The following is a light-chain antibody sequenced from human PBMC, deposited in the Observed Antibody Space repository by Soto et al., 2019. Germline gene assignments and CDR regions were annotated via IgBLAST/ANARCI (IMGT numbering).Light chain of an antibody. Sequence: DLQFTPSPSPPFAPVGDKVPINCRASQTVSSYLNWYQQKVGQAPRLLIYFISRLQTGVPSRFSGSGSGRDFTLTITSPQPEDSATYYCQQTYSRPITFGQGTRLEIK. V-gene: IGKV1-39*01. CDR1: QTVSSY. J-gene: IGKJ5*01. CDR3: QQTYSRPIT. CDR2: FIS.